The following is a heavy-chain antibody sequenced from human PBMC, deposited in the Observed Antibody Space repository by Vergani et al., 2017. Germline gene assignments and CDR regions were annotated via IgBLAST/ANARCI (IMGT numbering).Heavy chain of an antibody. CDR1: GFTFSSYG. V-gene: IGHV3-33*01. D-gene: IGHD4-17*01. Sequence: QVQLVESGGGVVQPGRSLRLSCAASGFTFSSYGMHWVRQAPGKGLEWVAVIWYDGSNKYYADSVKGRFTISRDNSKNTLYLQMNRLRAEDTAVYYCARDFTDYGDYYYYYGMDVWGQGTTVTVSS. CDR2: IWYDGSNK. J-gene: IGHJ6*02. CDR3: ARDFTDYGDYYYYYGMDV.